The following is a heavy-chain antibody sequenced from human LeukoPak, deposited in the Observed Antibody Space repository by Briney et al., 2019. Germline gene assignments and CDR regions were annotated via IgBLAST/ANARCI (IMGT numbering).Heavy chain of an antibody. Sequence: PGGSLRLSCAASGFTFSSYAMSRVRQAPGKGLEWVSAISGSGGSTYYADSVKGRFTISRDNSKNTLYLQMNSLRAEDTAVYYCAKGFMSSGWYFDYWGQGTLVTVSS. D-gene: IGHD6-19*01. CDR1: GFTFSSYA. J-gene: IGHJ4*02. CDR2: ISGSGGST. CDR3: AKGFMSSGWYFDY. V-gene: IGHV3-23*01.